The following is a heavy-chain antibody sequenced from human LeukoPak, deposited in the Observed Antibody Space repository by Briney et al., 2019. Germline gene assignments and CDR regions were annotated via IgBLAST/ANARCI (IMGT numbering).Heavy chain of an antibody. CDR3: ARVAGYCSSTSCYPREGFDY. J-gene: IGHJ4*02. CDR2: IYHSGST. D-gene: IGHD2-2*01. Sequence: SETLSLTCTVSGGSISSGGYYWSWIRQPPGKGLEWIGYIYHSGSTYYNPSLKSRVTISVDRSKNQFSLKLSSVTAADTAVYYCARVAGYCSSTSCYPREGFDYWGQGTLVTVSS. CDR1: GGSISSGGYY. V-gene: IGHV4-30-2*01.